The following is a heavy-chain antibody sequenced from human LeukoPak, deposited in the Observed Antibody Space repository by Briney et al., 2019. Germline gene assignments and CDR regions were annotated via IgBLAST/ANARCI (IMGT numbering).Heavy chain of an antibody. CDR1: GFTFSTYG. V-gene: IGHV3-23*01. Sequence: GGSLRLSCAAAGFTFSTYGMTWVRQAPGKGLEWVSAIGGSGVSTYYADSVKGRFTISRDNSKNTLYLQVNSLRAEDTAVYYCAKDPLHYYGSGSPDAFDIWGQGTMVTVSS. CDR3: AKDPLHYYGSGSPDAFDI. D-gene: IGHD3-10*01. J-gene: IGHJ3*02. CDR2: IGGSGVST.